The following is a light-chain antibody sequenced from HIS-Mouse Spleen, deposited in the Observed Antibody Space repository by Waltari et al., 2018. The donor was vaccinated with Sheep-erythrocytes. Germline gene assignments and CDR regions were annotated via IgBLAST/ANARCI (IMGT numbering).Light chain of an antibody. V-gene: IGLV2-23*01. CDR3: CSYAGSYNHV. Sequence: QSSLTQPASVSGSPGQSITVSCTRTSRGGGRYNLTSGYQQHPGKAPKRMIYEGSKRPSGVSNRFSGSKSGNTASLTISGLQAEDEADYFCCSYAGSYNHVFATGTKVTVL. CDR1: SRGGGRYNL. J-gene: IGLJ1*01. CDR2: EGS.